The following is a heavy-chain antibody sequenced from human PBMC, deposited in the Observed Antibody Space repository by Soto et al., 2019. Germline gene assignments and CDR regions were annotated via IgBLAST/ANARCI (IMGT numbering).Heavy chain of an antibody. Sequence: QVQLVQSGAEVKKPGSSVKVSCKASGGTFSSYTISWVRQAPGQGLEWMGRIIPILGIANYAQKFQGRVTITADKSTSTDYMELSSLRSEDTAVYYCAREGGYCSSTSCRFDYGMDVWGQGTTVTVSS. CDR2: IIPILGIA. CDR3: AREGGYCSSTSCRFDYGMDV. V-gene: IGHV1-69*08. CDR1: GGTFSSYT. J-gene: IGHJ6*02. D-gene: IGHD2-2*01.